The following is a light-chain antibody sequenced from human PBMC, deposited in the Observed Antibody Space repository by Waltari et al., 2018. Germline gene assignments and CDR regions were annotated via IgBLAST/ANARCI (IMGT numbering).Light chain of an antibody. CDR2: DVN. Sequence: QSALTQPASVSGSPGQSITISCTGTSSDVGGYNYVSWYQQHPGKAPKLMIYDVNKRHAGLSTRFSGSKSGNTASLPISGLQAEDEADYYCSSYTSSSTWVFGGGTKLTVL. CDR1: SSDVGGYNY. V-gene: IGLV2-14*01. CDR3: SSYTSSSTWV. J-gene: IGLJ3*02.